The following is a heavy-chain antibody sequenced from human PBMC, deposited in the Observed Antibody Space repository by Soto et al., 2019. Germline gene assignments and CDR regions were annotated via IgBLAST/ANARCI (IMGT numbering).Heavy chain of an antibody. CDR1: GGSITSHHYY. CDR3: GSGQSTTWIDN. Sequence: QLQVQESGPGQVKPSQTLSLTCTVSGGSITSHHYYWGWIRQPPGKGLEWIGSIYSGGNTYYNPPLRSRLTIFVDTAKNLISLKLNSVTAADSAIYYCGSGQSTTWIDNWGLGTQVSVSS. V-gene: IGHV4-39*01. D-gene: IGHD2-2*01. J-gene: IGHJ4*02. CDR2: IYSGGNT.